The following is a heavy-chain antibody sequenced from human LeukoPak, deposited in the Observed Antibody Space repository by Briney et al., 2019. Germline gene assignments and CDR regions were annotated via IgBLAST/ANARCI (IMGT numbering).Heavy chain of an antibody. CDR3: ATAAVAYCGGDCYMDL. Sequence: SVKVSCKASGDTFSSYSISWVRQAPGQGLEWMGGIIPIFGTANYAQKFQGRVTITTDESTSTAYMEMSSLRSEDTAVYSCATAAVAYCGGDCYMDLWGKGTTVTVSS. CDR2: IIPIFGTA. J-gene: IGHJ6*03. V-gene: IGHV1-69*05. D-gene: IGHD2-21*02. CDR1: GDTFSSYS.